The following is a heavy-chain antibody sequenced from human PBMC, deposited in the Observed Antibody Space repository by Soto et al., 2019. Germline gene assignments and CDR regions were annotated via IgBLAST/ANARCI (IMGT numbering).Heavy chain of an antibody. J-gene: IGHJ5*01. CDR2: ISGSGATT. CDR3: AKDTRFDP. V-gene: IGHV3-23*01. Sequence: GGSLRLSCAASGFTFSTYAMSWVRQAPGKGLVWVSAISGSGATTYYADSVKVRFTISSDNTKNTLYLQMNSLTVEDTAVNYCAKDTRFDPWGQGTMVTVSS. CDR1: GFTFSTYA.